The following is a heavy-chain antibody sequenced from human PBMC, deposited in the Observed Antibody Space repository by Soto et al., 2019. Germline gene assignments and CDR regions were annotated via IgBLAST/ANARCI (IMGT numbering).Heavy chain of an antibody. Sequence: GASVKVSCKASGGTFSSHAISWVRQAPGQGLEWMGGIIPIFGTANYAQKFQGRVTITADESTSTAYMELSSLRSEDTAVYYCARGVAVARVWPYYYYYGMDVWGQGTTVTVSS. V-gene: IGHV1-69*13. CDR2: IIPIFGTA. CDR1: GGTFSSHA. J-gene: IGHJ6*02. CDR3: ARGVAVARVWPYYYYYGMDV. D-gene: IGHD6-19*01.